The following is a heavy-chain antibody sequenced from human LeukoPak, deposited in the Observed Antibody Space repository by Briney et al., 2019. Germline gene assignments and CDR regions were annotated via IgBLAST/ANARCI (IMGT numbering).Heavy chain of an antibody. CDR2: ISTSLPT. CDR1: GVSTSSGY. CDR3: ARGYGSGSYST. Sequence: SETLSLTCTVSGVSTSSGYWSWIRQPAGKGLEWMGRISTSLPTYYNPSLKSRVAMSLDTSENHFSLRLNSVTAADTAVYYCARGYGSGSYSTWGQGTQVTVSS. J-gene: IGHJ5*02. V-gene: IGHV4-4*07. D-gene: IGHD3-10*01.